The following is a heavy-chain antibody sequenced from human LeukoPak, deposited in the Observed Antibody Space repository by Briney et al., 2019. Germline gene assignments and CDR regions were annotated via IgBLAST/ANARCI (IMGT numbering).Heavy chain of an antibody. Sequence: GGSLRLSCAASGFTFSSYSMNWVRQAPGKGLEWVSSISSSSSYIYYADSVKGRFTISRDNAKNSLYLQMNSLRAEDTAVYYCARAPKGGNLTYHDYWGQGTLVTVSS. V-gene: IGHV3-21*01. CDR2: ISSSSSYI. J-gene: IGHJ4*02. CDR3: ARAPKGGNLTYHDY. D-gene: IGHD3-9*01. CDR1: GFTFSSYS.